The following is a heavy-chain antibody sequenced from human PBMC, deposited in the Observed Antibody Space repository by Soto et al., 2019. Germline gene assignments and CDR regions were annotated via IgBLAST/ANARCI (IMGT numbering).Heavy chain of an antibody. Sequence: QLQLQESGPGLVKPSETLSLTCTVSGGSISSSSYYWGWIRQPPGKGLEWIGSIYYSGSTYYNPSLKSRVTISVDTSKNQFSLKLSSVTAADTAVYYCANESGYSSGWFSRSPGYYGMDVWGQGTTVTVSS. J-gene: IGHJ6*02. CDR2: IYYSGST. V-gene: IGHV4-39*01. CDR1: GGSISSSSYY. CDR3: ANESGYSSGWFSRSPGYYGMDV. D-gene: IGHD6-19*01.